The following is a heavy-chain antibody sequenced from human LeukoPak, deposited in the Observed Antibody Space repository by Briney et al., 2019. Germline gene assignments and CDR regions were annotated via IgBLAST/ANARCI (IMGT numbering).Heavy chain of an antibody. J-gene: IGHJ4*02. Sequence: GGSLRLSCATSGFTFNDYGMHWVRQAPGKGLEWVAFIPSDGRNQYYADSVKGRFTISRDNAKNSLYLQMNSLRAEDTAVYYCARRRSYSDSTGYCPDFDFWGQGTLVTVSS. CDR1: GFTFNDYG. V-gene: IGHV3-30*02. D-gene: IGHD3-22*01. CDR3: ARRRSYSDSTGYCPDFDF. CDR2: IPSDGRNQ.